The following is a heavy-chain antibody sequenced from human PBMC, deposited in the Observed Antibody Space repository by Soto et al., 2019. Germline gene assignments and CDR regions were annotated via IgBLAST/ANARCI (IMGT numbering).Heavy chain of an antibody. CDR3: AKERGPPRQWLIAPFDH. V-gene: IGHV3-30*18. CDR2: ISYDETKT. Sequence: QVQLVESGGGVVQPGRSLRVSCAASGFTFSIYAMHWVRQAPGTGLEWVAVISYDETKTYYAASVKGRITISRDNSKNTLSPQLNSLTAEATAVYYCAKERGPPRQWLIAPFDHWAPGTVVTVSP. D-gene: IGHD6-19*01. CDR1: GFTFSIYA. J-gene: IGHJ5*02.